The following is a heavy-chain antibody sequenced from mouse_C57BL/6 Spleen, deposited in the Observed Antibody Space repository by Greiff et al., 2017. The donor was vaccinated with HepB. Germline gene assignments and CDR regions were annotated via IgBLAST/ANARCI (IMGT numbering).Heavy chain of an antibody. D-gene: IGHD2-4*01. V-gene: IGHV1-82*01. J-gene: IGHJ1*03. CDR1: GYAFSSSW. CDR2: IYPGDGDT. CDR3: ARSYDYDWYFDV. Sequence: VQLQQSGPELVKPGASVKISCKASGYAFSSSWMNWVKQRPGKGLEWIGRIYPGDGDTNYNGKFKGKATLTADKSSSTAYMQLSSLTSEDSAVDFCARSYDYDWYFDVWGTGTTVTVSS.